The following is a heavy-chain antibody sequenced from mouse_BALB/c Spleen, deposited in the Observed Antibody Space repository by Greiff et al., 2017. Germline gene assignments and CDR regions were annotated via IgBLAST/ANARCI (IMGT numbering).Heavy chain of an antibody. Sequence: EVKLVESGPDLVKPSQSLSLTCTVTGYSFTSVYSWYCLRQSPGNKLEWMGYIHYSGSTNYNPSLKSRISITRDTSKNQFFLQLNSVTTEDTATCYCARPAGCGYDFAYWGQGTLVTVSA. D-gene: IGHD2-2*01. V-gene: IGHV3-1*02. J-gene: IGHJ3*01. CDR1: GYSFTSVYS. CDR3: ARPAGCGYDFAY. CDR2: IHYSGST.